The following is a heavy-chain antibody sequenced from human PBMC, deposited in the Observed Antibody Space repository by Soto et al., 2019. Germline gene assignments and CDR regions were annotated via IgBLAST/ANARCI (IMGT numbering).Heavy chain of an antibody. V-gene: IGHV3-21*01. CDR3: ARDKYYDFWSGYPGSDY. CDR2: ISSSSSYI. J-gene: IGHJ4*02. CDR1: GFTFSSYS. D-gene: IGHD3-3*01. Sequence: GGSLRLSCAASGFTFSSYSMNWVRQAPGKGLEWVSSISSSSSYIYYADSVKGRFTISRDNAKNSLYLQMNSLRAEDTAVYYCARDKYYDFWSGYPGSDYWGQGTLVTVSS.